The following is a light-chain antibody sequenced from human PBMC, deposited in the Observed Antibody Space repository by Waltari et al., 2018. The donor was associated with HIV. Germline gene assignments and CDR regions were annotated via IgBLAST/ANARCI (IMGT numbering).Light chain of an antibody. Sequence: IRMTQSPSSFSASTGDRVTITCRASQGISSYLAWYQQKPGKAPKLLIYAASTLQSGVPSRFSGSGSGTDFTLTISCLQSEDFATYYCQQYYSYPWTFGQGTKVEIK. CDR2: AAS. CDR1: QGISSY. CDR3: QQYYSYPWT. V-gene: IGKV1-8*01. J-gene: IGKJ1*01.